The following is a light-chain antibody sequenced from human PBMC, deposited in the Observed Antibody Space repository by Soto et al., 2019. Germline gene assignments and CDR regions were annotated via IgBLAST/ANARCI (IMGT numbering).Light chain of an antibody. Sequence: DIVLTQSPDSLAVSLGERATINCKCSQSILYSSKNKNYLAWYQQKPGQPPRLLIYWASTRESGVPYRFSGSGSGTDFTLPISSLQAEDVAVYYCQQYYSTPWTFGQGTKVEIK. CDR2: WAS. CDR1: QSILYSSKNKNY. V-gene: IGKV4-1*01. J-gene: IGKJ1*01. CDR3: QQYYSTPWT.